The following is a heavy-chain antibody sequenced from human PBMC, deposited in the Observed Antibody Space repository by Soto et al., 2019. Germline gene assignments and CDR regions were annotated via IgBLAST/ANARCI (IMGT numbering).Heavy chain of an antibody. CDR1: GVTFSTYA. V-gene: IGHV3-23*01. D-gene: IGHD3-22*01. Sequence: EVQLLESGGGLVQPGGSLRLSCAASGVTFSTYAMNWVRQAPGKGLEWVSTISDTGGGTFYAASVKGRFTISRDNSKNTLYLQMHRLRADDSALYFGAVGRHKTSGSNTWFDPWGRGTQVTVSS. CDR3: AVGRHKTSGSNTWFDP. J-gene: IGHJ5*02. CDR2: ISDTGGGT.